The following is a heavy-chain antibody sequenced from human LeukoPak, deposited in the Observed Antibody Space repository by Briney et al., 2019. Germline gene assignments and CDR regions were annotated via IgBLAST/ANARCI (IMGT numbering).Heavy chain of an antibody. CDR1: GFTFSSYG. J-gene: IGHJ4*02. CDR2: IRYDGSNK. CDR3: ARARTPAAQIPGY. D-gene: IGHD6-13*01. Sequence: GGSLRLSCAASGFTFSSYGMHWVRQAPGKGLEWVAFIRYDGSNKYYADSVEGRFTISRDNSKNTLYLQMNSLRAEDMAVYYCARARTPAAQIPGYWGQGTLVTVSS. V-gene: IGHV3-30*02.